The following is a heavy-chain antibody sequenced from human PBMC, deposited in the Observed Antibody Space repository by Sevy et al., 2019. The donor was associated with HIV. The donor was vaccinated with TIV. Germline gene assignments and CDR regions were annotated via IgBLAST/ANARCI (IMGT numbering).Heavy chain of an antibody. J-gene: IGHJ4*02. Sequence: ASVKVSCKASGYTFTGYYMHWVRQAPGQGLQWMGCINPDSGGPNYAPTFQGRVTLTRDTSISTAYMELSRLKSDDTAVYYCVRDDRDGYFEYWGQGTLVTVSS. CDR1: GYTFTGYY. V-gene: IGHV1-2*02. CDR2: INPDSGGP. CDR3: VRDDRDGYFEY.